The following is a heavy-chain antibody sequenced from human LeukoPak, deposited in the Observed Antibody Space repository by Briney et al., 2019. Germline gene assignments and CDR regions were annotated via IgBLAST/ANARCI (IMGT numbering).Heavy chain of an antibody. Sequence: GRSLRLSCAASGFTFSSYAMHWVRQAPGKGLEWVAVISYDGSNKYYADSVKGRFTISRDNSKNTLYLQMNSLRAEDTAVYYCARDFYHYDFWSGYYGDYWGQGTLVTVSS. V-gene: IGHV3-30-3*01. CDR3: ARDFYHYDFWSGYYGDY. D-gene: IGHD3-3*01. CDR2: ISYDGSNK. J-gene: IGHJ4*02. CDR1: GFTFSSYA.